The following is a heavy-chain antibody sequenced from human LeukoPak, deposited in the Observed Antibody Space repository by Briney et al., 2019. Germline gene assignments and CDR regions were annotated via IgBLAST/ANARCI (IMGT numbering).Heavy chain of an antibody. J-gene: IGHJ4*02. Sequence: GGSLRLSCAASGFTFSSYSMNWVRQAPGKGLEWVSYISSSSSTIYYADSVKGRFTISRDNDKNSLYLQMNSMRDEDTAVYYCGRAAGWLQSLDYRGQGTLVTVSS. CDR2: ISSSSSTI. CDR1: GFTFSSYS. V-gene: IGHV3-48*02. D-gene: IGHD5-24*01. CDR3: GRAAGWLQSLDY.